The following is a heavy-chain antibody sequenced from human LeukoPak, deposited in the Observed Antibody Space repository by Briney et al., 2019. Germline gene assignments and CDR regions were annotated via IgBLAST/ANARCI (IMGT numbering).Heavy chain of an antibody. CDR1: GFTFSSYW. V-gene: IGHV3-7*04. D-gene: IGHD3-22*01. CDR3: ARERSSGYYQWFDY. J-gene: IGHJ4*02. Sequence: PGGSLRLSCAASGFTFSSYWMSWVRQAPGKGLEWVANIKQDGSEKYYVDSVKGRFTISRDNAKNSLYLQMNSLRAEDTAVYYCARERSSGYYQWFDYWGQGTLVTASS. CDR2: IKQDGSEK.